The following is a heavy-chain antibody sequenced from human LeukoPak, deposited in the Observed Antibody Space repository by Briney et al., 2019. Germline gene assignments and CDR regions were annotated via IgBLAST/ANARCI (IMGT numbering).Heavy chain of an antibody. V-gene: IGHV3-66*01. CDR2: IYSDGST. CDR1: GFSVSSDY. CDR3: ARDSGFSDYAY. J-gene: IGHJ4*02. Sequence: PGGSLRLSCVGSGFSVSSDYMSWVCQAPGRGLEWVSIIYSDGSTYYANSVKGRFSIYRDSSKNTLYLQMNSLRGDDTAIYYCARDSGFSDYAYWGQGTQVTVSS. D-gene: IGHD4-17*01.